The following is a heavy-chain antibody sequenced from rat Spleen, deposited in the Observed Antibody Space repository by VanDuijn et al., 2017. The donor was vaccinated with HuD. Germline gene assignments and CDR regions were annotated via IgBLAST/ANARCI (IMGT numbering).Heavy chain of an antibody. Sequence: VQLVESGVGLVQPGRSLKLSCAASGFTFSDFVMAWVRQAPREGLEWVASIIYDGSSIYYRDAVKGRFTISRDNAKSTLYLQIERLRSEDTATYYCATDKGNNYDYVMDAWGQGASITVSS. CDR2: IIYDGSSI. CDR3: ATDKGNNYDYVMDA. CDR1: GFTFSDFV. D-gene: IGHD1-10*01. J-gene: IGHJ4*01. V-gene: IGHV5S10*01.